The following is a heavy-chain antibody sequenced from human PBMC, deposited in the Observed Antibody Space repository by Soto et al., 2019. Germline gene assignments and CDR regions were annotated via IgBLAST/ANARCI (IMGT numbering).Heavy chain of an antibody. V-gene: IGHV3-30-3*01. CDR1: GFTFSSYA. J-gene: IGHJ6*04. Sequence: PGGSLRLSCAASGFTFSSYAMHWVRQAPGKGLEWVAVISYDGSNKYYADSVKGRFTISRENSKNTLYLQMNSLRAEDTAVYYCARAPNGDYYGSASDWPPSYGMDLWGKGTTLTV. CDR2: ISYDGSNK. D-gene: IGHD3-10*01. CDR3: ARAPNGDYYGSASDWPPSYGMDL.